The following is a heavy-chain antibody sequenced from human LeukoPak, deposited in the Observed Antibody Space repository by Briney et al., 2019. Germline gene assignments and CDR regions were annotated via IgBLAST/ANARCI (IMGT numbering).Heavy chain of an antibody. CDR3: ARGNVQQLVYYYFDY. CDR1: GGSFSCYY. Sequence: SETLSLACAVYGGSFSCYYWSWIRQPPGKGLEWIGEINHSGSTNYNPSLKSRVTISVDTSKNQFSLKLSSVTAADTAVYYGARGNVQQLVYYYFDYWGQGTLVTVSS. CDR2: INHSGST. J-gene: IGHJ4*02. D-gene: IGHD6-13*01. V-gene: IGHV4-34*01.